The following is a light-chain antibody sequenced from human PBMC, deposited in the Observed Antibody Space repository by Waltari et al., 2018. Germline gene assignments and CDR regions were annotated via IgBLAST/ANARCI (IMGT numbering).Light chain of an antibody. CDR2: EVY. CDR1: QNILYNSNNRNY. Sequence: DIVMTQSPDSLAVSLGERATVNCKSSQNILYNSNNRNYLAWYLQKPGQPPQLLIYEVYNRFSGVADRFSGSGSGTDFTLKISRVEAEDVGVYYCMQSIQLPYTFGQGTKLEIK. CDR3: MQSIQLPYT. J-gene: IGKJ2*01. V-gene: IGKV2D-29*01.